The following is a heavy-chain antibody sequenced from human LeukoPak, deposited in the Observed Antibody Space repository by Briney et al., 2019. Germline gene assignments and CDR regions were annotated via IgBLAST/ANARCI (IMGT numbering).Heavy chain of an antibody. CDR3: VRAAMPYIINGRRFDY. J-gene: IGHJ4*02. CDR2: SGTVGDT. D-gene: IGHD2-2*01. Sequence: PGESLRLSCAASGFTSSAYGMHWVRQITGGGLEWVSTSGTVGDTFYSDSVKGRFTISRENAKNSVHLQMNSLRVEDSAIYFCVRAAMPYIINGRRFDYWGQGTLVTVSS. V-gene: IGHV3-13*04. CDR1: GFTSSAYG.